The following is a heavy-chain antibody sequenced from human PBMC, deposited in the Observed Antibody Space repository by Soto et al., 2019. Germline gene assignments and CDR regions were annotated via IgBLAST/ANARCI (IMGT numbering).Heavy chain of an antibody. J-gene: IGHJ4*02. CDR3: ARGSGYDSTFDY. D-gene: IGHD5-12*01. Sequence: QVQLVQSGAEVKKPGSSVKVSCKASGGTFSSYTISWVRQAPGQGLEWMGRIIPILGIANYAQKFQGRVTITADKPKSTAYMELSSLRSEDTAVYYCARGSGYDSTFDYWGQGTLVTVSS. V-gene: IGHV1-69*02. CDR2: IIPILGIA. CDR1: GGTFSSYT.